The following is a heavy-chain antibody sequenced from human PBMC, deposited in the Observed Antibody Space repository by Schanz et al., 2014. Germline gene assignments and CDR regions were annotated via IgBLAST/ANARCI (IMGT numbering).Heavy chain of an antibody. J-gene: IGHJ6*02. D-gene: IGHD2-15*01. V-gene: IGHV3-13*01. CDR2: IGYLGDT. CDR1: GFTLSNSD. Sequence: DVQLLESGGGLVQPGGSLRLSCAASGFTLSNSDMHWVRQGTGKGLEWVSTIGYLGDTYYPDSVKGRFTISRDNSKNTLYLQMNSLRAEDTAVYYCAKARRKSNCSGGRCFHYSYYGMDVWGQGTTVTVSS. CDR3: AKARRKSNCSGGRCFHYSYYGMDV.